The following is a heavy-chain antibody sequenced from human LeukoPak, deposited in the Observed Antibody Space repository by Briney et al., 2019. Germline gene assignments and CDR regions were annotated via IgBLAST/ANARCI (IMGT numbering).Heavy chain of an antibody. Sequence: SETLSLTCSVSGGSLRDHYWSWIRQVPGKGLEWIGEINDSGSTNYNPSLDGGVTLSVDTSKNQFSLKMRSVTAADTSIYYCARPYCSHGSCYRNFDYWGQGTLVTVSS. CDR2: INDSGST. CDR1: GGSLRDHY. CDR3: ARPYCSHGSCYRNFDY. V-gene: IGHV4-34*01. D-gene: IGHD2-15*01. J-gene: IGHJ4*02.